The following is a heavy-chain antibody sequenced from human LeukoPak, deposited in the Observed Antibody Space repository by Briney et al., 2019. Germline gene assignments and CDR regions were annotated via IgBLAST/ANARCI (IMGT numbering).Heavy chain of an antibody. CDR3: ARDVRVTAILLLDY. J-gene: IGHJ4*02. CDR2: ISSSSSYI. Sequence: GGSLRLSCAASGFTFSSYCMNWVRQDPGKGLEWVSSISSSSSYIYYADSVKGRFTISRDNAKNSLYLQMNSLRAEDTAVYYCARDVRVTAILLLDYWGQGTLVTVSS. CDR1: GFTFSSYC. D-gene: IGHD2-21*02. V-gene: IGHV3-21*01.